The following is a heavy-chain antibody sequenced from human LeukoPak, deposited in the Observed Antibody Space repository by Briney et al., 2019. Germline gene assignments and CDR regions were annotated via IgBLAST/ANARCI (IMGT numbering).Heavy chain of an antibody. D-gene: IGHD2-8*01. J-gene: IGHJ6*03. Sequence: GASVKVSCKASGGTFSSYAISWVRQAPGQGLEWMGGIIPIFGTANYAQKFQGRVTITTDEPTSTAYMELSSLRSEDTAVYYCARGVYCTNGVCHRNTVLGYYYYYMDVWGKGTTVTVSS. V-gene: IGHV1-69*05. CDR2: IIPIFGTA. CDR3: ARGVYCTNGVCHRNTVLGYYYYYMDV. CDR1: GGTFSSYA.